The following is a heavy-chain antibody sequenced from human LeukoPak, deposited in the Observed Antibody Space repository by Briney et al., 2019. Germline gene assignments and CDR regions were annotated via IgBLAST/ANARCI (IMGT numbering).Heavy chain of an antibody. CDR1: GFTFSSYG. Sequence: PGGSLRLSCAASGFTFSSYGMSWVRQAPGKVLEWVSAISGSGGSTYYADSVKGRFTISRDNSKNTLYLQMSSLRAEDTAVYYCAKREWLNGGAFAIWGQGTMVTVSS. CDR2: ISGSGGST. V-gene: IGHV3-23*01. J-gene: IGHJ3*02. D-gene: IGHD3-3*01. CDR3: AKREWLNGGAFAI.